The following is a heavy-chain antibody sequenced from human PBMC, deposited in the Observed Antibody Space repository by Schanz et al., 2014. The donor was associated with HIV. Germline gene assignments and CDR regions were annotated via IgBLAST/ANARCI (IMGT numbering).Heavy chain of an antibody. Sequence: QVQVVQSGAEVKKPGSSVKVSCKASGYTFISYGISWVRQAPGQGLEWMGWISAYNGNTNYAQKFQGRLTMPTDTPTSTAYMELRSLRSDDTAVYYCARGQDWPGPRLDHWGHGTLVLVSS. CDR3: ARGQDWPGPRLDH. D-gene: IGHD3-9*01. J-gene: IGHJ5*02. CDR2: ISAYNGNT. V-gene: IGHV1-18*01. CDR1: GYTFISYG.